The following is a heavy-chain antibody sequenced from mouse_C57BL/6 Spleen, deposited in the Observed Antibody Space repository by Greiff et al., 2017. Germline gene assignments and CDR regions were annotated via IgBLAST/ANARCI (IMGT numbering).Heavy chain of an antibody. V-gene: IGHV10-1*01. CDR1: GFSFNTYA. CDR3: VSGYYYAMDY. J-gene: IGHJ4*01. CDR2: IRSKSNNYAT. D-gene: IGHD2-2*01. Sequence: GGGLVQPKGSLKLSCAASGFSFNTYAMNWVRQAPGKGLEWVARIRSKSNNYATYYADSVKDRFTISRDDSESMLYLQMNNLKTEDTAMYYCVSGYYYAMDYWGQGTSVTVSS.